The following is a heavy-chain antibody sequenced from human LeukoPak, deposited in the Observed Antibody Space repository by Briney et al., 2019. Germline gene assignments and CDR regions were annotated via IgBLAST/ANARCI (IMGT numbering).Heavy chain of an antibody. Sequence: ASVKVSCKASGGTFSSYAISWVRQAPGQGLEWMGGIIPIFGTANYAQKFQGRVTITADESTSTAYMELSSLRSEDTAVYYCARVYDSSGKPGYYFDYWGQGTLVTVSS. J-gene: IGHJ4*02. D-gene: IGHD3-22*01. CDR2: IIPIFGTA. CDR3: ARVYDSSGKPGYYFDY. V-gene: IGHV1-69*13. CDR1: GGTFSSYA.